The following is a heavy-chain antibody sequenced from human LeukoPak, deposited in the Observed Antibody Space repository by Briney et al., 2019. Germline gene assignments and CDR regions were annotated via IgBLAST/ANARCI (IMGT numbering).Heavy chain of an antibody. CDR1: GFTFDEYA. Sequence: GESLRLSCAASGFTFDEYAIHWVRQAPGKGLEWVSGINWNSGIIGYADSVKGRFTISRDNAKNSLYLQMNSLRAEDTALYYCAKDKSHSSWTSRYYYYALDVWGQGTTVTVSS. CDR2: INWNSGII. D-gene: IGHD6-19*01. CDR3: AKDKSHSSWTSRYYYYALDV. V-gene: IGHV3-9*01. J-gene: IGHJ6*02.